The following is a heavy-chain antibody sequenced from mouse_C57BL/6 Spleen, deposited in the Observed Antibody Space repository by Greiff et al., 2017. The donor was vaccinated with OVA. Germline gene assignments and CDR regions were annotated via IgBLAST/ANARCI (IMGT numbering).Heavy chain of an antibody. CDR2: IYPGSGST. V-gene: IGHV1-55*01. D-gene: IGHD2-4*01. CDR3: ARVRGYDYDGDYYAMDY. Sequence: QVHVKQPGAELVKPGASVKMSCKASGYTFTSFWITWVKQRPGQGLEWIGDIYPGSGSTNYNEKFKSKATLTVDPSSSTAYMQLSSLTSEDSAVYYCARVRGYDYDGDYYAMDYWGQGTSVTVSS. CDR1: GYTFTSFW. J-gene: IGHJ4*01.